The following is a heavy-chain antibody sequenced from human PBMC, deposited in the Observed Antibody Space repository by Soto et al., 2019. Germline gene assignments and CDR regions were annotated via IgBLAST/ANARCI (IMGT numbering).Heavy chain of an antibody. CDR3: ARGQRFSDLFDP. V-gene: IGHV4-4*07. CDR1: GGTIRGYY. Sequence: WETLSLTCSVSGGTIRGYYWTWIRQPAGQGLEWIGRIYSSGNTKYNPSLQSRVTMSLDTSNNQFSLRLTSVTAADTAVYYSARGQRFSDLFDPWGQGTLVTVTS. D-gene: IGHD3-3*01. J-gene: IGHJ5*02. CDR2: IYSSGNT.